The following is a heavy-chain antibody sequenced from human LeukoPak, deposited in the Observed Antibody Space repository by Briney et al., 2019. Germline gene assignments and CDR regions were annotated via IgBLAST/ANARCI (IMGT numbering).Heavy chain of an antibody. V-gene: IGHV3-48*01. D-gene: IGHD3-22*01. J-gene: IGHJ6*03. CDR2: ISSSSSTI. CDR3: ARAPSHYYDSSGYKARVYYMDV. CDR1: GFTFSSYS. Sequence: GGSLRLSCAASGFTFSSYSMNWVRQAPGKGLEWVSYISSSSSTIYFADSVKGRFTISRDNAKNSLYLQMSSLRAGDTAVYYCARAPSHYYDSSGYKARVYYMDVWGKGTTVTISS.